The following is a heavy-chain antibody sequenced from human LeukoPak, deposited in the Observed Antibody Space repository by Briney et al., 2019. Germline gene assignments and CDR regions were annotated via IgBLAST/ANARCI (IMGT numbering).Heavy chain of an antibody. V-gene: IGHV3-21*01. CDR3: ARDYDILTGYSRFDY. D-gene: IGHD3-9*01. J-gene: IGHJ4*02. CDR1: GFTFSTYR. Sequence: GGSLRLSCAASGFTFSTYRMNWVRQAPGKGLEWVSYISSSGSYKYYADPVKGRFTVSRDNAKNSLYLQMNSLRAEDTAVYYCARDYDILTGYSRFDYWGQGTLVTVSS. CDR2: ISSSGSYK.